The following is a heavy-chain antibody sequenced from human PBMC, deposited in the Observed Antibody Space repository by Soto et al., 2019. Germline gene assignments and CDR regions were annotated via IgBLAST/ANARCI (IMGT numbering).Heavy chain of an antibody. D-gene: IGHD4-4*01. CDR2: IIPIFGTA. Sequence: RASVKVSCKASGGTFSSYAISWVRQAPGQGLEWMGGIIPIFGTANYAQKFQGRVTITADESTSTAYMELSSLRSEDTAVYYCARDGDDYNPYYYYGMDVWGQGTTVTVSS. CDR1: GGTFSSYA. CDR3: ARDGDDYNPYYYYGMDV. J-gene: IGHJ6*02. V-gene: IGHV1-69*13.